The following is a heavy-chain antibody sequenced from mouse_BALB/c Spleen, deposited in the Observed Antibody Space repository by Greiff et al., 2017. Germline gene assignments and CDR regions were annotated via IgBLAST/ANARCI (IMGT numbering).Heavy chain of an antibody. Sequence: EVQRVESGGGLVKPGGSLKLSCAASGFTFSSYTMSWVRQTPEKRLEWVATISSGGSYTYYPDSVKGRFTISRDNAKNTLYLQMSSLKSEDTAMYYCTRGELRITTGTKMADWGEGTMGT. J-gene: IGHJ3*01. CDR1: GFTFSSYT. D-gene: IGHD1-2*01. CDR2: ISSGGSYT. CDR3: TRGELRITTGTKMAD. V-gene: IGHV5-6-4*01.